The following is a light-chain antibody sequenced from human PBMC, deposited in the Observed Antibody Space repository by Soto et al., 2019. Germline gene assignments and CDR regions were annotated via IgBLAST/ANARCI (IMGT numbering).Light chain of an antibody. CDR2: AAS. V-gene: IGKV3-20*01. J-gene: IGKJ1*01. CDR1: QSVSTSY. Sequence: VVTQTQSTLSLSPGERAILSCRASQSVSTSYLAWYQQKPGQAPRLLIYAASSRATGIPDRFSGSGSGTDFTLTISRLEPEDFAVYYCQQYGNSLRPFGQVTKVDIK. CDR3: QQYGNSLRP.